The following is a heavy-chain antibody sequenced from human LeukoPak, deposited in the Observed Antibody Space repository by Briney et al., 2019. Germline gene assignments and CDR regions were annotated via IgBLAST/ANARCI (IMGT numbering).Heavy chain of an antibody. Sequence: ASVKVSCKASGGTFSSYAISWVRQAPGQGLEWMGGIILIFGTASYEQKFQGRVTITADESTSTDYMELSSLRSEDTAVYYCARAAYYDILTGPLDYWGQGTLVTVSS. J-gene: IGHJ4*02. CDR3: ARAAYYDILTGPLDY. V-gene: IGHV1-69*13. CDR2: IILIFGTA. CDR1: GGTFSSYA. D-gene: IGHD3-9*01.